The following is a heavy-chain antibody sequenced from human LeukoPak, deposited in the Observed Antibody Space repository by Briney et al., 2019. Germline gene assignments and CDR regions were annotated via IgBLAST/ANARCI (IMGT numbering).Heavy chain of an antibody. CDR1: GFTFSSYA. CDR3: AKFPTSDVWSGYLSG. J-gene: IGHJ4*02. D-gene: IGHD3-3*01. V-gene: IGHV3-30-3*02. Sequence: GGSLRLSCAASGFTFSSYAMHWVRQAPGKGLEWVAVISYDGSNKYYADSVKGRFTISRDNSKNTLYLQMNSLRVEDTAVYYCAKFPTSDVWSGYLSGWGQGTLVTVSS. CDR2: ISYDGSNK.